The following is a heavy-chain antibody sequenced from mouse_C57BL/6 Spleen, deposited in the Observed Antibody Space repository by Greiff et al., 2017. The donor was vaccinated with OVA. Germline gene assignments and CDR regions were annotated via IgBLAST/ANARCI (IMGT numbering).Heavy chain of an antibody. V-gene: IGHV2-2*01. D-gene: IGHD2-3*01. CDR1: GFSLTSYG. J-gene: IGHJ3*01. CDR3: ARRDDGYLYFPFAY. Sequence: VQLKQSGPGLVQPSQSLSITCTVSGFSLTSYGVHWVRQSPGKGLEWLGVIWSGGSTDYNAAFISRLSISKDNSKSQVFFKMNSLQADDTAIYYCARRDDGYLYFPFAYWGQGTLVTVSA. CDR2: IWSGGST.